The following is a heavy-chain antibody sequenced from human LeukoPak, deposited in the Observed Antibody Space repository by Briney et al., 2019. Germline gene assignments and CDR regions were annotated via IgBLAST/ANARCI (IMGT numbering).Heavy chain of an antibody. CDR1: GYTFTSYG. Sequence: ASVKVSCKASGYTFTSYGISWVRQAPGQGLEWMGWISAYNGNTNYAQKLQGRVTMTTDTSTSTAYMELRSLRSDDTAVYYCARAEGYSGYDYSYFDYWGQGSLVTVSS. J-gene: IGHJ4*02. CDR3: ARAEGYSGYDYSYFDY. D-gene: IGHD5-12*01. CDR2: ISAYNGNT. V-gene: IGHV1-18*01.